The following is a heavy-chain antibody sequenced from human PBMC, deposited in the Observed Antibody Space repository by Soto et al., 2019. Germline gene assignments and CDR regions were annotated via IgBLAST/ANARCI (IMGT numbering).Heavy chain of an antibody. D-gene: IGHD6-19*01. CDR3: ARESSSSSGWYSSQKYFQH. Sequence: EVQLVESGGGLVQPGGSLRLSCAASGFTFSSYAMHWVRQAPGKGLEYVSAISSNGGSTYYANSVKGRFTISRDNSRNXLXRQMGSLRAEDMAVYYCARESSSSSGWYSSQKYFQHWGQGTLVTVSS. V-gene: IGHV3-64*01. CDR2: ISSNGGST. J-gene: IGHJ1*01. CDR1: GFTFSSYA.